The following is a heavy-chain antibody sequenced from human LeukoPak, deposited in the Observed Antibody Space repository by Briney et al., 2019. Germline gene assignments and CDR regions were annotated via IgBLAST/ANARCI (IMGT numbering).Heavy chain of an antibody. J-gene: IGHJ3*02. V-gene: IGHV1-3*03. CDR3: ARDDLDAFDI. CDR2: INAGNGNT. Sequence: GASVKVSCKASGYTFTSYPMHWVRQAPGQRLEWMGWINAGNGNTKYSQEFQGRVTITRDTSASTVYMELSSLRSEDMAVYYCARDDLDAFDIWGQGTMVTVSS. CDR1: GYTFTSYP.